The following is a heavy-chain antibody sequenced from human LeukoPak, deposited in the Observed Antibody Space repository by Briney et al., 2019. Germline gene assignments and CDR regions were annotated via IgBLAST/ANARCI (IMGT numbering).Heavy chain of an antibody. CDR1: GGSISTNY. D-gene: IGHD1/OR15-1a*01. CDR3: ARDLETGTLDY. CDR2: IFASGST. Sequence: SETLSLTCTVSGGSISTNYWSWIRQPAGKGLEWIGRIFASGSTNYNPSLKSRVTMSVDTSKNQFSLKLTSVTAADTAVYYCARDLETGTLDYWGQGTLVTVSS. V-gene: IGHV4-4*07. J-gene: IGHJ4*02.